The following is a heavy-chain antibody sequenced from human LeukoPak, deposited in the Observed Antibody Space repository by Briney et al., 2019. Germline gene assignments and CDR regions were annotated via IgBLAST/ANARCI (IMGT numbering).Heavy chain of an antibody. CDR1: GCTVSSNY. CDR2: IYSGGST. D-gene: IGHD3-10*01. Sequence: GGSLRLSCAASGCTVSSNYMSWVRQAPGKGLEWVSVIYSGGSTYYADSVKGRFTISRDNSKNTLYLQMNSLEDEDTAVYYCAIDREQRYGFGYYFDYWGQGTLVTVSS. J-gene: IGHJ4*02. V-gene: IGHV3-66*01. CDR3: AIDREQRYGFGYYFDY.